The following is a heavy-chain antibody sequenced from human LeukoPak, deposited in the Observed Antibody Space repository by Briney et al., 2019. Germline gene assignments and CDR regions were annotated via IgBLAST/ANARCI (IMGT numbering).Heavy chain of an antibody. CDR1: GFTFSSYG. CDR3: AKSPHYYGSGSRFDY. CDR2: IRYDGSNK. D-gene: IGHD3-10*01. Sequence: PGGSLRLSCAASGFTFSSYGTHWVRQAPAKGLEWVAFIRYDGSNKYYADSVKGRFTISRDNSKNTLYLQMNSLRAEDTAVYYCAKSPHYYGSGSRFDYWGQGTLVTVSS. J-gene: IGHJ4*02. V-gene: IGHV3-30*02.